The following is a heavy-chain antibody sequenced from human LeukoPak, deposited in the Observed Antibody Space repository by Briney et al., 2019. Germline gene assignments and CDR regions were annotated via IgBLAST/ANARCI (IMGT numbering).Heavy chain of an antibody. J-gene: IGHJ6*03. CDR2: IYTSGST. CDR3: ARGLSGYGPHYYYYYMDV. Sequence: SETLSLTCTVSGGSFTNYYWSWIRQPAGKGLEWIGRIYTSGSTNYNPSLKSRVTMSVDTSKNQFSLKLSSVTAADTAVYYCARGLSGYGPHYYYYYMDVWGKGTTVTISS. V-gene: IGHV4-4*07. CDR1: GGSFTNYY. D-gene: IGHD5-12*01.